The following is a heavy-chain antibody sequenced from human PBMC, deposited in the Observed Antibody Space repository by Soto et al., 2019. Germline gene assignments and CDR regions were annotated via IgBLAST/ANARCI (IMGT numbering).Heavy chain of an antibody. V-gene: IGHV4-39*01. D-gene: IGHD6-13*01. CDR2: IYYSGNT. CDR3: ASPYSSSWSY. J-gene: IGHJ4*02. CDR1: GGSISSSSYY. Sequence: QLQLQVSGPGLVKPSETLSLTCTVSGGSISSSSYYWGWIRQPPGKGLEWFGSIYYSGNTYYNPSLTSRVNISVDTCKNQFFLQLIPVTAADTAVYYCASPYSSSWSYWGQGTLVTVSS.